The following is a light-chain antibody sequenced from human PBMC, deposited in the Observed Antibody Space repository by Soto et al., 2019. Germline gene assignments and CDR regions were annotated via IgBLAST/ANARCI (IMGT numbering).Light chain of an antibody. J-gene: IGKJ3*01. CDR3: QQDGSSLFT. CDR2: GTS. V-gene: IGKV3-20*01. CDR1: QSVSSKY. Sequence: EIVLTQSPGTLSLSPGERATLSCRASQSVSSKYLAWYQQKPGQAPRVLIYGTSIRASGVPERFSGGGSGTDFNLTITRLEPEDCAVYYCQQDGSSLFTFGPGTKVDCK.